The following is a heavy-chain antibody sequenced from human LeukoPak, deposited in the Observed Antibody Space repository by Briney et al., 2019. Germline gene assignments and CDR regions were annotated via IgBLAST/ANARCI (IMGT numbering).Heavy chain of an antibody. CDR1: GGSFSGYY. D-gene: IGHD3-10*01. CDR3: ARYGSGSYYNVRLYYYYYYMDV. J-gene: IGHJ6*03. V-gene: IGHV4-34*01. Sequence: PSETLSLTCAVYGGSFSGYYWSWTRQPPGKGLEWIGEINHSGSTNYDPSLKSRVTISVDTSKNQFSLKLSSVTAADTAVYYCARYGSGSYYNVRLYYYYYYMDVWGKGTTVTVSS. CDR2: INHSGST.